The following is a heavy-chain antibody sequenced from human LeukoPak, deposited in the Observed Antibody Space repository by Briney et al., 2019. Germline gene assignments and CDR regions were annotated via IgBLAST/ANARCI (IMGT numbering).Heavy chain of an antibody. Sequence: GGSLRLSCAASGFILSTHGMHWVRQAPGKGLEWVAGMWYDGSREDYADSVKGRFAISRDMSKNTLNLQMNSLRVEDTAMFYCARDLSFGSLDFRGQGTLVTVSS. CDR1: GFILSTHG. CDR3: ARDLSFGSLDF. CDR2: MWYDGSRE. D-gene: IGHD1-26*01. J-gene: IGHJ4*02. V-gene: IGHV3-33*01.